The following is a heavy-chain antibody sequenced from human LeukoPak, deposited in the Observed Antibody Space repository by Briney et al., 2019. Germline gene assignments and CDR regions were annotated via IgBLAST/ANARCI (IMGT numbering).Heavy chain of an antibody. CDR3: ARDRSRGANWFDP. V-gene: IGHV4-31*03. J-gene: IGHJ5*02. CDR1: SGSISSGGYY. D-gene: IGHD3-16*01. Sequence: SETLSLTCTVSSGSISSGGYYWSWIRQHPGKGLEWIGYIYYSGSTYYNPSLKSRVTISVDTSKNQFSLKLSSVTAADTAVYYCARDRSRGANWFDPWGQGTLVTVSS. CDR2: IYYSGST.